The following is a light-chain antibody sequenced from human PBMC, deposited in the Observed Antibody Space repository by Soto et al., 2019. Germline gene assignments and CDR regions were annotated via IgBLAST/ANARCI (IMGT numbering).Light chain of an antibody. Sequence: EIVLTQSPGTLSLSPGERATLSCRASQSVSSSYLAWYQQKPGQAPRLLIYGASSRATGIPDRFSGSGSGTAFHLTISRLEPEDFAVYYCQQYGSSPYTFGQGTKLEIK. CDR1: QSVSSSY. CDR3: QQYGSSPYT. V-gene: IGKV3-20*01. CDR2: GAS. J-gene: IGKJ2*01.